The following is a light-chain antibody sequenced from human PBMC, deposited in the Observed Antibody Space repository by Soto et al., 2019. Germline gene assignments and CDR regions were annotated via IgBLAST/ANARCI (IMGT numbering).Light chain of an antibody. CDR2: DVT. CDR1: SSDVGGYKY. Sequence: QSVLTQPASGSESPGQSITISCTGSSSDVGGYKYVSWYQQHPGKAPKLLIYDVTNRPSGVSNRFSGSKSGYTASLTISGLQSEDEADYYCSSYTSFKTLVFGTGTKVTV. V-gene: IGLV2-14*01. CDR3: SSYTSFKTLV. J-gene: IGLJ1*01.